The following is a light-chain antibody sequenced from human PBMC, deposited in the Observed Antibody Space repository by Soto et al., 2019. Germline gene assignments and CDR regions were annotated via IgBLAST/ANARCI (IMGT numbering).Light chain of an antibody. CDR1: QDISNY. CDR2: DAA. CDR3: QQFDNLPLLT. J-gene: IGKJ4*01. V-gene: IGKV1-33*01. Sequence: IQVAQSPSCLSASGGDGVTITCQASQDISNYLNWYQQKPGKAPKLLIHDAATLETGVPSRFSGSGSGTLFAFTISSLQPEDIATHYCQQFDNLPLLTFGGGTKVDIK.